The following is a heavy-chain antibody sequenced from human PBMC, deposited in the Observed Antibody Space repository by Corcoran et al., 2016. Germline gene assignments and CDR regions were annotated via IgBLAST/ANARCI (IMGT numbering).Heavy chain of an antibody. D-gene: IGHD3-3*01. Sequence: QVQLVQSGAEVKKPGASVKVSCKASGGTFSGYAISWVRQAPGQGLEWMGGINPIFGTANYAQKFQGRVTIIEDESTSTAYMEMSSQIYEDTAMYDCARTTIFVVAHGMDVLGQGATVTVAS. CDR2: INPIFGTA. CDR3: ARTTIFVVAHGMDV. CDR1: GGTFSGYA. J-gene: IGHJ6*02. V-gene: IGHV1-69*01.